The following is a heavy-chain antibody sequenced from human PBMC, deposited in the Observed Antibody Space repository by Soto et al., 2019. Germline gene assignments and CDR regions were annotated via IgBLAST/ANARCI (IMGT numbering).Heavy chain of an antibody. CDR1: GFTFSSYW. CDR2: IKQDGSEK. Sequence: GGSLRLSCAASGFTFSSYWMSWVRQAPGKGLEWVANIKQDGSEKYYVDSVKGRFTISRDNAKNSLYLQMNSLRAEDTAVYYCARDHGSQYSSSSGGMDVWGQGTTVTVS. CDR3: ARDHGSQYSSSSGGMDV. J-gene: IGHJ6*02. D-gene: IGHD6-6*01. V-gene: IGHV3-7*03.